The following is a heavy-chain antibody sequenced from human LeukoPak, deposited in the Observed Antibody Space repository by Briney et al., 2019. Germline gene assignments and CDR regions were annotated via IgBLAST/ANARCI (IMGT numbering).Heavy chain of an antibody. Sequence: QPGGSLRLSCAASGFTFSSYGMRWVRQAPGKGLEWVAVISYDGSNKYYADSVKGRFTISRDNSKNTLYLQMNSLRAEDTAVYYCAKGERYCSSTSCYGIFYWGQGTLVTVSS. V-gene: IGHV3-30*18. D-gene: IGHD2-2*01. J-gene: IGHJ4*02. CDR1: GFTFSSYG. CDR3: AKGERYCSSTSCYGIFY. CDR2: ISYDGSNK.